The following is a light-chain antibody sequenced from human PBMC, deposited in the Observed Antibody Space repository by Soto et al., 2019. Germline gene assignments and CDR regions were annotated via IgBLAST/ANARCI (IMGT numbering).Light chain of an antibody. Sequence: QSVLTQPHSASGTHGQRVTISCSGSSSNIVSNYVYWYQQLPGTAPKLLIYRNNQRPSGVPDRFSGSKSGTSAFLAISGLRSEDEAEYYCAAWDDSLSGSYVFGTGTKVTVL. J-gene: IGLJ1*01. CDR2: RNN. CDR1: SSNIVSNY. CDR3: AAWDDSLSGSYV. V-gene: IGLV1-47*01.